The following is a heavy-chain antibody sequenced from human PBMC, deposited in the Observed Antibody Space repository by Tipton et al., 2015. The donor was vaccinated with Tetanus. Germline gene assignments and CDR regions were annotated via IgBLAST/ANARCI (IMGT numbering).Heavy chain of an antibody. Sequence: QLVQSGAEVKKPGASVKVSCKASGYTFTGYYIYWVRQAPGQGLEWMGWIDPNSGGTVYAQKFQGRVTMTRDTSISTAYMELRSLRSDDTAVYYCARDRRDYIYYGMDVWGPGTTVTVS. D-gene: IGHD3-16*01. CDR3: ARDRRDYIYYGMDV. J-gene: IGHJ6*02. CDR1: GYTFTGYY. V-gene: IGHV1-2*02. CDR2: IDPNSGGT.